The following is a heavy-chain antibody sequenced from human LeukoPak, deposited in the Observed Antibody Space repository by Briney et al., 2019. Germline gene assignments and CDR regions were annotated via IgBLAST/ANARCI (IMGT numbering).Heavy chain of an antibody. J-gene: IGHJ4*02. CDR3: ARVSAGIRIDC. V-gene: IGHV6-1*01. Sequence: SQTLSLTCAISGDSVSSNTAAWNWIRQSPSGGLEWLGRTYYRSKWFNDYAVSVKSRITINADTSKNQFSLQLNSVTPEDTAVYYCARVSAGIRIDCWGQGTLVTVSS. D-gene: IGHD6-13*01. CDR2: TYYRSKWFN. CDR1: GDSVSSNTAA.